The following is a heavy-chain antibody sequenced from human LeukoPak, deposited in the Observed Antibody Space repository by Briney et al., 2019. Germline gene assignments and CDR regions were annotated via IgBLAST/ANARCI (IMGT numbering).Heavy chain of an antibody. CDR2: IYDSGTT. CDR1: GGSITISNYY. CDR3: ARHRYIYGYVDY. V-gene: IGHV4-39*01. Sequence: SETLSLTCTVSGGSITISNYYWGWSRQPPGRGLECIGSIYDSGTTYYNPSLKSRVTISVDTSKNQFSLRLTSVTAADTAVYFCARHRYIYGYVDYWGPGALVTVSS. D-gene: IGHD5-18*01. J-gene: IGHJ4*02.